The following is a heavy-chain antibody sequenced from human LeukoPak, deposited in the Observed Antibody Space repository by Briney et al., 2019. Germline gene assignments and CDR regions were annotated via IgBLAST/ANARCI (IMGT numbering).Heavy chain of an antibody. V-gene: IGHV3-20*04. D-gene: IGHD3-10*01. CDR1: GSTLDDYG. Sequence: GGSLRLSXAASGSTLDDYGMSWVRQAPGKGLEWVSGINWIGGSTRYADSVQGRFTLSRENAKNSMYMQMTSLRTEDTSLYYCTRLLWFGETVGVYWGQGTLVTVSS. J-gene: IGHJ4*02. CDR3: TRLLWFGETVGVY. CDR2: INWIGGST.